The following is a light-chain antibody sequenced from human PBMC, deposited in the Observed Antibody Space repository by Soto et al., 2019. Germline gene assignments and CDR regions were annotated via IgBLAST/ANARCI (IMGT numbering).Light chain of an antibody. V-gene: IGLV2-14*01. J-gene: IGLJ1*01. CDR3: TSYTSISLYV. CDR1: SSDVGGYNY. Sequence: QSVLTQPASVSGSPGQSITISCTGTSSDVGGYNYVSWYQQHPGKAPKLMIYEVSNRPSGVSNRFSGSKSGNTASLTISGLQAVDEADYYCTSYTSISLYVFGTRTKVTVL. CDR2: EVS.